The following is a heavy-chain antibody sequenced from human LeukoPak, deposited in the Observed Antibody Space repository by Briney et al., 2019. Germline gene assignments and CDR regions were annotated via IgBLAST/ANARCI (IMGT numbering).Heavy chain of an antibody. Sequence: GGSLRLSCVASGFTFITYAFMWVRQPPAKGLEWVSAIRASDGYTKYADSVKGRFTISRDNSKKTLYLQMRSLRAADTAIYYCARDPNVDYIGAFDFGGQGTLVTVSS. D-gene: IGHD4-17*01. J-gene: IGHJ3*01. V-gene: IGHV3-23*01. CDR3: ARDPNVDYIGAFDF. CDR2: IRASDGYT. CDR1: GFTFITYA.